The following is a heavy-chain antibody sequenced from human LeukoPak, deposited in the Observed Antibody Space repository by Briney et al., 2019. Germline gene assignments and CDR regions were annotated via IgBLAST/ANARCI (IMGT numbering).Heavy chain of an antibody. CDR1: GVTFNSYA. J-gene: IGHJ4*02. CDR2: ISASGAST. CDR3: AKTYRDYFDY. V-gene: IGHV3-23*01. Sequence: PGGSLRLSCAASGVTFNSYAMNWVRQAPGKGLEWISAISASGASTFYADSVKGRFTISRDNAKNTVSLQLNSLRAEYTAIYYCAKTYRDYFDYWGRGTLVTVSS. D-gene: IGHD5-18*01.